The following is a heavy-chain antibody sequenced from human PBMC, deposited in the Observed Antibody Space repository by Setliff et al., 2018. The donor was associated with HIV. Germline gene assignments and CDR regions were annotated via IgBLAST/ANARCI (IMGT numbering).Heavy chain of an antibody. D-gene: IGHD2-15*01. Sequence: GGSLRLSCAASGFTLSDHYMDWVRQAPGKGPEWFGRIRPKRKSSTTEYAASVKGRFTISRDDSKNSLYLQMNSLKIEDTAVYYCVRGLGSEFDYWGQGTLVTVSS. CDR1: GFTLSDHY. CDR2: IRPKRKSSTT. J-gene: IGHJ4*02. CDR3: VRGLGSEFDY. V-gene: IGHV3-72*01.